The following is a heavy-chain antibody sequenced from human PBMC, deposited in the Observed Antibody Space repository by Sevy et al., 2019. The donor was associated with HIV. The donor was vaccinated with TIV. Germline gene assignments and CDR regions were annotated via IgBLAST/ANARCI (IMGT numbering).Heavy chain of an antibody. V-gene: IGHV3-48*03. Sequence: GGSLRLSCAASGFTFSSYEMNWVRQAPGKGLEWVSYISSSGSTIYYADSVKGRFTISRDNAKNLLYLQMNSLRAEDTAVYYCARSLGIAAHFFWGQGTLVTVSS. D-gene: IGHD6-13*01. CDR3: ARSLGIAAHFF. CDR1: GFTFSSYE. CDR2: ISSSGSTI. J-gene: IGHJ4*02.